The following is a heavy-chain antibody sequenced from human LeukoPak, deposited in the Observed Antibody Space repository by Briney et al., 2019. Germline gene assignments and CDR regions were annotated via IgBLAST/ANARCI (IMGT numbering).Heavy chain of an antibody. CDR2: IYYSGRT. CDR3: ARGGNYDSSGSRAEYFRH. CDR1: GGSISSSTYY. Sequence: SETLSLTCTLSGGSISSSTYYWGWIRQPPGKGLEWIGSIYYSGRTYYNPSLKSRVTISVDTSKNQFSLKLSSVTAADTAVYYCARGGNYDSSGSRAEYFRHWGQGTPVTVSS. V-gene: IGHV4-39*01. D-gene: IGHD3-22*01. J-gene: IGHJ1*01.